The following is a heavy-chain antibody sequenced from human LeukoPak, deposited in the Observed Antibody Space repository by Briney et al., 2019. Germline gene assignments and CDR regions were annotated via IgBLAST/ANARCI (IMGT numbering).Heavy chain of an antibody. D-gene: IGHD6-6*01. J-gene: IGHJ6*03. CDR2: ISAYNGNT. CDR1: GGTLSRFA. V-gene: IGHV1-18*01. Sequence: ASVKVSCKASGGTLSRFAISWVRQAPGQGLEWMGWISAYNGNTNYAQKLQGRVTMTTDTSTSTAYMELRSLRSDDTAVYYCARGMAARPEGYYYYYMDVWGKGTTVTVSS. CDR3: ARGMAARPEGYYYYYMDV.